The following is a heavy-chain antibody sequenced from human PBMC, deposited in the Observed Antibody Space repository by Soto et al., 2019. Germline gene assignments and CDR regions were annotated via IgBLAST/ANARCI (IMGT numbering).Heavy chain of an antibody. J-gene: IGHJ4*02. V-gene: IGHV3-23*01. CDR2: ISGSDGKT. CDR3: ARWSFLDY. CDR1: GFSFTSYA. D-gene: IGHD1-26*01. Sequence: EVQLLESGGGLVRPGGSLRLSCAASGFSFTSYALSWVRQAPGKGLEWVSTISGSDGKTYYADSVKGRFSISRDTSKTTLYLQMNRLRFDDTAVHYCARWSFLDYWGQGTRVTVS.